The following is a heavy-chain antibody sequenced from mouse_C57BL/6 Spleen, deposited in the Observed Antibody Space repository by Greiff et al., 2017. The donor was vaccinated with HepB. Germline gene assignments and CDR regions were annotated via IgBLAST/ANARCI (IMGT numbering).Heavy chain of an antibody. J-gene: IGHJ2*01. V-gene: IGHV1-69*01. CDR3: ARSYYYGSSYFDY. CDR2: IDPSDSYT. CDR1: GYTFTSYW. Sequence: QVQLQQPGAELVMPGASVKLSCKASGYTFTSYWMHWVKQRPGQGLEWIGEIDPSDSYTNYNQKFKGKSTLTVDKSSRTADMQLSSLTSEDSAVYYCARSYYYGSSYFDYWGQGTTLTVSS. D-gene: IGHD1-1*01.